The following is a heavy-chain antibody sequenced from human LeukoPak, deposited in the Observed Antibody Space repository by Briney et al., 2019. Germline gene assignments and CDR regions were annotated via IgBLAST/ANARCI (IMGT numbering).Heavy chain of an antibody. CDR2: IRSRDGIV. J-gene: IGHJ3*02. V-gene: IGHV3-48*01. CDR1: GFTFNAYS. D-gene: IGHD3-16*01. CDR3: VRDYVYAFDI. Sequence: GGSLRLSCVASGFTFNAYSMNRARQAPGEGLEWISYIRSRDGIVSYADSVKGRFTISTDTAKSSLFLQMNGLSADDTAVYYCVRDYVYAFDIWGQGTMVTVSS.